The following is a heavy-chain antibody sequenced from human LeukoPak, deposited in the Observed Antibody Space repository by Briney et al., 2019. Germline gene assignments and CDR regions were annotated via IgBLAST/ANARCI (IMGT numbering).Heavy chain of an antibody. D-gene: IGHD3-22*01. CDR1: GYTFTNYG. CDR2: ISAYNGNT. V-gene: IGHV1-18*01. CDR3: ARGGWDSSEMEGGDY. Sequence: GASVKVSCKTSGYTFTNYGISWVRQAPGQGLEWMGWISAYNGNTNYAQKLQGRVTMTTDTSTSTAYMELRSLRSDGTAVYYCARGGWDSSEMEGGDYWGQGTLVTVSS. J-gene: IGHJ4*02.